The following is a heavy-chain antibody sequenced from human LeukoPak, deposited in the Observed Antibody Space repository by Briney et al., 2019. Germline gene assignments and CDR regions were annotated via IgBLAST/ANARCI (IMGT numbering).Heavy chain of an antibody. CDR2: IYTSGST. CDR3: ARGVGYSSGWYREYYFDY. CDR1: GGSISSYY. D-gene: IGHD6-19*01. Sequence: SETLSLTCTVSGGSISSYYWSWIRQPAGKGLEWIGRIYTSGSTNYNPPLKSRVTMSVDTSKNQFSLKLSSVTAADTAVYYCARGVGYSSGWYREYYFDYWGQGTLVTVSS. V-gene: IGHV4-4*07. J-gene: IGHJ4*02.